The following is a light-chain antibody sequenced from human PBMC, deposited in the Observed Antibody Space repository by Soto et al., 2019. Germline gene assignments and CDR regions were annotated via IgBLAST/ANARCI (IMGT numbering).Light chain of an antibody. V-gene: IGKV1-5*01. Sequence: DIQMTQSPSTLSASIGDRVTIACRASQTFTGWVAWYQQKRGKAPKLLIYDASRLESGVPSRFSGSGSGTAFTLTINSLQPDDSATYYCQHYNSYSGAFGQGTKVDIK. CDR2: DAS. CDR1: QTFTGW. J-gene: IGKJ1*01. CDR3: QHYNSYSGA.